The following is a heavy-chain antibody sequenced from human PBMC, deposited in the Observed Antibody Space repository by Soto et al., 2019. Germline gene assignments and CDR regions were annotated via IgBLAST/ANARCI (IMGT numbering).Heavy chain of an antibody. V-gene: IGHV4-59*01. CDR1: GGSISSYY. D-gene: IGHD3-22*01. J-gene: IGHJ4*02. CDR2: IYYSGST. Sequence: PSETLSLTCTVSGGSISSYYWSWIRQPPGKGLEWIGYIYYSGSTNYNPSLKSRVTISVDTSKNQFSLKLSSVTAADTAVYYCARQIYYYDSSGYALAYWGQGTLVTVSS. CDR3: ARQIYYYDSSGYALAY.